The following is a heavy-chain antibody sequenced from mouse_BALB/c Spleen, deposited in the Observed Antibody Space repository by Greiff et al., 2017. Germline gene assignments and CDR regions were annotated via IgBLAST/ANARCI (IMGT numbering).Heavy chain of an antibody. CDR2: IYPGNSDT. CDR3: TFTMITTTGYAMDY. CDR1: GYTFTSYW. J-gene: IGHJ4*01. V-gene: IGHV1-5*01. D-gene: IGHD2-4*01. Sequence: VQLQQSGTVLARPGASVKMSCKASGYTFTSYWMHWVNQRPGQGLEWIGAIYPGNSDTSYNQKFKGKAKLTAVTSTSTAYMELSSLTNEDSAVYYCTFTMITTTGYAMDYWGQGTSVTVSS.